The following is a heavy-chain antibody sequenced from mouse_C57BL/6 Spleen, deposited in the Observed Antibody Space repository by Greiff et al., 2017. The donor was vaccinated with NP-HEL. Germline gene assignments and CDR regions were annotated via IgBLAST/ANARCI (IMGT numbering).Heavy chain of an antibody. CDR2: IYPSDSET. CDR3: AREDDHDGFAY. CDR1: GYTFTSYW. D-gene: IGHD2-12*01. Sequence: VKLQQPGAELVRPGSSVKLSCKASGYTFTSYWMDWVKQRPGQGLEWIGNIYPSDSETHYNQKFKDKATLTVDKSSSTAYMQLSSLTSEDSAVYYCAREDDHDGFAYWGQGTLVTVSA. V-gene: IGHV1-61*01. J-gene: IGHJ3*01.